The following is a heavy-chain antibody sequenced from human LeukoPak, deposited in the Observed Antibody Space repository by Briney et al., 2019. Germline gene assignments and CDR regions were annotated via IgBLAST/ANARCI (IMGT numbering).Heavy chain of an antibody. CDR2: IYSGGST. J-gene: IGHJ4*02. CDR3: TIEFGGVDWASGGYFDY. Sequence: PGGSLRLSRAAAGFTVGSTYTGSARQAPGKGLEWVSVIYSGGSTYYTDSVKGRFTISRDNSKNTLYLQMNSLRAEDTAVYYCTIEFGGVDWASGGYFDYWGQGTLVTVSS. D-gene: IGHD2-21*02. V-gene: IGHV3-53*01. CDR1: GFTVGSTY.